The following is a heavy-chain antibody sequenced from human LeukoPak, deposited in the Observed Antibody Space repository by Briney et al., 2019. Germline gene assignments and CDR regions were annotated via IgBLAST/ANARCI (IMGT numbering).Heavy chain of an antibody. CDR1: GFTFSGYA. J-gene: IGHJ4*02. Sequence: GGSLRLSCAASGFTFSGYAMSWVRQAPGKGLEWVSAISDSGDYIFYGDSVKGRFTISRDNSKNMLYLQMNSLRAEDTAVYYCARDVRYYIYWGQGTLVTVSS. CDR3: ARDVRYYIY. D-gene: IGHD3-9*01. CDR2: ISDSGDYI. V-gene: IGHV3-23*01.